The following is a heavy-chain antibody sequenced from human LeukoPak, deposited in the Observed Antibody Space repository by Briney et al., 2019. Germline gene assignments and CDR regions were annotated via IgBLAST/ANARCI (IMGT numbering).Heavy chain of an antibody. J-gene: IGHJ4*02. CDR1: GGSFSGYY. Sequence: SETLSLTCAVYGGSFSGYYWSWIRQPPGKGLEWIGEINHSGCTNYNPSLKSRVTISVDTSKNQFSLKLSSVTAADTAVYYCARGLWSDTAGWGQGTLVTVSS. D-gene: IGHD3-3*01. V-gene: IGHV4-34*01. CDR2: INHSGCT. CDR3: ARGLWSDTAG.